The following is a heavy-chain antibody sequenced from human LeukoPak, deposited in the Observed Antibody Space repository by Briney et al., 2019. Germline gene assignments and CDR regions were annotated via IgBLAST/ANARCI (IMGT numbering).Heavy chain of an antibody. CDR3: ARGPARNWFDP. CDR2: IIPIFGTA. D-gene: IGHD2-2*01. Sequence: GASVKVSCMASGGTFNSYAISWVRQAPGQGLEWMGGIIPIFGTANYAQKFQGRVTITTDESTSTAYMELSSLRSEDTAVYYCARGPARNWFDPWGQGTLVTVSS. V-gene: IGHV1-69*05. CDR1: GGTFNSYA. J-gene: IGHJ5*02.